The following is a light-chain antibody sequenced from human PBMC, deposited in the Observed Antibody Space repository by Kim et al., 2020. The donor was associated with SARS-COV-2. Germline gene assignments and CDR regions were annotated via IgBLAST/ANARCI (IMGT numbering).Light chain of an antibody. CDR1: QSGSGSY. Sequence: EIVLTQSPGTLSLSPGERATLSCRASQSGSGSYLAWYQQKPGQAPRLLIYDASSRATGIPDRFSGGGSGTDFTLTISRLEPEDFAVYYCQQYGSSPWTFGQGTKLEI. CDR3: QQYGSSPWT. CDR2: DAS. J-gene: IGKJ1*01. V-gene: IGKV3-20*01.